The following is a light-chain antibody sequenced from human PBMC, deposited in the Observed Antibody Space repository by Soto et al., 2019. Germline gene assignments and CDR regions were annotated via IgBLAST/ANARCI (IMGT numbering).Light chain of an antibody. CDR1: SSDVGGYNY. J-gene: IGLJ2*01. CDR2: DVS. V-gene: IGLV2-11*01. CDR3: CSYAGSVV. Sequence: QSALTQPRSVSGSPGQSVTISCTGTSSDVGGYNYVSWYQQHPGKAPKLMIYDVSKRPSGVPDRFSGSKSGNTASLTNSGLQAEDEADYYCCSYAGSVVFGGGTKLTVL.